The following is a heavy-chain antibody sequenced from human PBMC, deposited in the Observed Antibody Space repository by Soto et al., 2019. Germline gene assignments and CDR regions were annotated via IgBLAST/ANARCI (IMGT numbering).Heavy chain of an antibody. CDR1: GYTFTSYG. V-gene: IGHV1-18*01. Sequence: QVQLVQSGAEVKKPGTSVKVSCKASGYTFTSYGISWVRQAPGQGLEWMGWISNYNGDTNYAQKLQGRVTMTTDTSTSTTYMELRSLKSDDTAVYYCTRGGQLFAGNYFDYWGQGTLVTVSS. D-gene: IGHD3-10*02. J-gene: IGHJ4*02. CDR2: ISNYNGDT. CDR3: TRGGQLFAGNYFDY.